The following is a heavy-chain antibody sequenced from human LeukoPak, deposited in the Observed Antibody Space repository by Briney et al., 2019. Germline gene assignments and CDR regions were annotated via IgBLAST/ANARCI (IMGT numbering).Heavy chain of an antibody. V-gene: IGHV3-30*02. CDR1: GFTFSSYG. J-gene: IGHJ3*02. D-gene: IGHD4-17*01. Sequence: GGSLRLSCAASGFTFSSYGMHWVRQAPGKGLEWVAFIRYDGSNKYYADSVKGRFTISRDNSKNTLYLQMNSLRAEDTAVYYCARGAARAGGLRSDAFDIWGQGTMVTVSS. CDR3: ARGAARAGGLRSDAFDI. CDR2: IRYDGSNK.